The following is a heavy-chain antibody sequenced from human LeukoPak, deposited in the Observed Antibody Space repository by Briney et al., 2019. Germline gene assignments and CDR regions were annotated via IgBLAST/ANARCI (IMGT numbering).Heavy chain of an antibody. CDR2: INHSGST. J-gene: IGHJ4*02. D-gene: IGHD2-2*01. CDR1: GGSFSGYY. Sequence: SETLSLTCAVYGGSFSGYYWSWIRQPPGKGLEWIGEINHSGSTNYNPSLKSRVTISVDTSKIQFYLKMSSVTAADTAVYYCARIIRDCSSTSCYGTRGDYYFDCWGQGTLVTVAS. CDR3: ARIIRDCSSTSCYGTRGDYYFDC. V-gene: IGHV4-34*01.